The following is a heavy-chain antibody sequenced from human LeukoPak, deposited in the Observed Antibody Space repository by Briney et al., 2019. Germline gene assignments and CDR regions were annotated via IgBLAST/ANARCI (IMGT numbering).Heavy chain of an antibody. V-gene: IGHV4-39*01. J-gene: IGHJ4*02. Sequence: SETLSLTCTVSGGSISSSSYYWGWIRPPPGKGLEWIGCIYYSGSTYSTPSLKRRVTISVDTSKNQFSLKLSSVTAADTAVYYCARHFKGVTWGQGTLVTVSS. D-gene: IGHD2-8*01. CDR1: GGSISSSSYY. CDR2: IYYSGST. CDR3: ARHFKGVT.